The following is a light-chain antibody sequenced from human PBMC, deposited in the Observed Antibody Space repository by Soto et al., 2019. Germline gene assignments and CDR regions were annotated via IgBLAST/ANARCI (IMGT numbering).Light chain of an antibody. CDR2: GAS. CDR1: QSVSSN. Sequence: EIVMTQSPATLSVSPGERATLSCRASQSVSSNLAWYHQKPGQAPRLPVYGASTRATGIQARFSGSGAGTDFTLTITSLQSEDFGVYFCQQYKDWPTTFGQGTKVDIK. V-gene: IGKV3-15*01. J-gene: IGKJ1*01. CDR3: QQYKDWPTT.